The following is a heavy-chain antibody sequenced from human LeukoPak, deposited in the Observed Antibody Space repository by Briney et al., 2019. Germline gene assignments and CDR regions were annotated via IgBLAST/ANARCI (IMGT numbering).Heavy chain of an antibody. CDR3: AKVSYYGSGSYYHPFDY. D-gene: IGHD3-10*01. Sequence: GGSLRLSCAASGFTFDDYAMHWVRQAPGKGLEWVSGISWNSGSIGYADSVKGRFTISRDNAKNSLYLQMNSLRAEDTALYYCAKVSYYGSGSYYHPFDYWGQGTLVTVSS. J-gene: IGHJ4*02. CDR1: GFTFDDYA. CDR2: ISWNSGSI. V-gene: IGHV3-9*01.